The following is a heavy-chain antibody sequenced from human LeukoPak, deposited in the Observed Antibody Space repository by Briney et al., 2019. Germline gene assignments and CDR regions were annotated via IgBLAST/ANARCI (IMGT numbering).Heavy chain of an antibody. Sequence: GASVKVSCKASGYTFTSYGISWVRQAPGQGLEWMGWISAYNGNTNYAQKLQGRVTMTTDTSTSTAYMELRSLRSDDTAVYYCARDSSHIVGATPIDYWGQGTLVTVSS. V-gene: IGHV1-18*01. CDR2: ISAYNGNT. J-gene: IGHJ4*02. D-gene: IGHD1-26*01. CDR1: GYTFTSYG. CDR3: ARDSSHIVGATPIDY.